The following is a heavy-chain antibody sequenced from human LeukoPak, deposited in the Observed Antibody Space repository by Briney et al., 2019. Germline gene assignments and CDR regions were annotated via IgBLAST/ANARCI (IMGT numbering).Heavy chain of an antibody. CDR3: AITMVRGVIITSDY. CDR1: GGSISSGGYY. D-gene: IGHD3-10*01. Sequence: SETLSLTCTVSGGSISSGGYYWSWIRQHPGKGLEWIGYIYYSGSTYYNPSLKSRVTISVDTSKNQFSLKLSSVTAADTAVYYCAITMVRGVIITSDYWGQGTLVTVSS. V-gene: IGHV4-31*03. CDR2: IYYSGST. J-gene: IGHJ4*02.